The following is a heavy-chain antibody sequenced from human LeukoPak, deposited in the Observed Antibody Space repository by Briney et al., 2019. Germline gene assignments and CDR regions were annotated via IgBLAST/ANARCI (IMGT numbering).Heavy chain of an antibody. CDR2: ISSSSSYI. CDR3: ARDRLSQLRYFDWLPHLDAFDI. Sequence: PGGSLRLSCAASGFTFSSYSTNWVRQAPGKGLEWVSSISSSSSYIYYADSVKGRFTISRDNAKNSLYLQMNSLRAEDTAVYYCARDRLSQLRYFDWLPHLDAFDIWGQGTMVTVPS. J-gene: IGHJ3*02. V-gene: IGHV3-21*01. CDR1: GFTFSSYS. D-gene: IGHD3-9*01.